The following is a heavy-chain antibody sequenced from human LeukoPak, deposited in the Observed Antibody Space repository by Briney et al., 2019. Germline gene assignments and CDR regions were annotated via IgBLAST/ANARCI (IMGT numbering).Heavy chain of an antibody. J-gene: IGHJ4*02. V-gene: IGHV4-59*11. CDR1: GGSMSSHY. Sequence: SETLSLTCTVSGGSMSSHYWSWIRQPPGKGLEWIGYIYYSGSTNYNPSLKSRIAISVDTSKNQFSLKLSSVTAADTAVYYCARIYPFWSGPHSTSYYFDNWGQGTLVAVSS. D-gene: IGHD3-3*01. CDR2: IYYSGST. CDR3: ARIYPFWSGPHSTSYYFDN.